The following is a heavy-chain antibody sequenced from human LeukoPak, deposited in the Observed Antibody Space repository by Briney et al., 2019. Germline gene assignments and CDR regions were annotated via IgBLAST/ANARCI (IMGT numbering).Heavy chain of an antibody. CDR2: IYPGDSDT. J-gene: IGHJ3*02. V-gene: IGHV5-51*01. CDR1: GYSFTSYW. CDR3: ATNTMFRGIHAFDI. Sequence: NAGESLKISCKSSGYSFTSYWIGWVRQMPGKGLEWMGIIYPGDSDTRYSPSFQGQVTISADKSISTAYLQWSSLKASDSAMYYCATNTMFRGIHAFDIWGQGTMVTVSS. D-gene: IGHD3-10*01.